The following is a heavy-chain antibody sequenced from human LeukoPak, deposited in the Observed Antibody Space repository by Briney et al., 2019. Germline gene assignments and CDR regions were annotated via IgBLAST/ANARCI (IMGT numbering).Heavy chain of an antibody. CDR1: GFTVSSNY. D-gene: IGHD3-9*01. CDR3: ARGLFDWAFDI. Sequence: QPGGSLRLSCAASGFTVSSNYMSWVRQAPGKGLEWVSVIYSGGSTCHADSVKGRFTISRDNSKNTLYLQMNSLRAEDTAVYYCARGLFDWAFDIWGQGTMVTVSS. J-gene: IGHJ3*02. CDR2: IYSGGST. V-gene: IGHV3-53*01.